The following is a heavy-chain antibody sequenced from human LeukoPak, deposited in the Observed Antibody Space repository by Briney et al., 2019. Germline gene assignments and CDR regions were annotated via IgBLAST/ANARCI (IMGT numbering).Heavy chain of an antibody. J-gene: IGHJ4*02. V-gene: IGHV3-48*01. Sequence: GGSLRLSCAASGFTFSSYAMSWVRQAPGKGLEWVSYISSSSSTIYYADSVKGRFTISRDNAKNSLYLQMNSLRAEDTAVYYCARADIVVVPAARVGDWGQGTLVTVSS. CDR2: ISSSSSTI. CDR1: GFTFSSYA. D-gene: IGHD2-2*01. CDR3: ARADIVVVPAARVGD.